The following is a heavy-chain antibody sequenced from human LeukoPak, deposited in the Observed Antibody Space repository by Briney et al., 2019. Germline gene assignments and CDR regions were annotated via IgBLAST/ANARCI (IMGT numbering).Heavy chain of an antibody. CDR3: AKDQGRSDY. CDR2: ISYDGSNK. Sequence: PGGSLRLSCAASGFTFSSYGMHWVRQAPGKGLEWVAVISYDGSNKYYADSVKGRFTISRDNSKNTLYLQMNSLRAEDTGVYYCAKDQGRSDYWGQGTLVTVSS. CDR1: GFTFSSYG. V-gene: IGHV3-30*18. J-gene: IGHJ4*02.